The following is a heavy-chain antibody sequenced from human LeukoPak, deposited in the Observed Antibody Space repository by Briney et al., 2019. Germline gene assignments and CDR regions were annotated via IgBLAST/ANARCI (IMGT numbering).Heavy chain of an antibody. Sequence: GGSLRLSCAASGFTFSSYWMSWVRQAPRKGLEWVANIKQDGSEKYYVDSVKGRFTISRDNSKNTLYLQMNSLRAEDTAVYYCARVLWFGELLNWFDPWGQGTLVTVSS. CDR3: ARVLWFGELLNWFDP. CDR1: GFTFSSYW. D-gene: IGHD3-10*01. J-gene: IGHJ5*02. V-gene: IGHV3-7*03. CDR2: IKQDGSEK.